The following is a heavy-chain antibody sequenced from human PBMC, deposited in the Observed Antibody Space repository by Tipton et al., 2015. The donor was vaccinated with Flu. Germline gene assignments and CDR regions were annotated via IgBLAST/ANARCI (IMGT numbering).Heavy chain of an antibody. CDR2: IYRGDRT. J-gene: IGHJ6*02. Sequence: VQLVQSGGGLIQPGGSPRLSCEASGFTVSTNYMGWVRQAPGKGLEWVSVIYRGDRTYYADAVKGRFTTSRDNSKNTLYVQMNSLRVEDTAVYYCARVREADYAYGMDVWGQGTTVTVSS. CDR1: GFTVSTNY. V-gene: IGHV3-53*01. CDR3: ARVREADYAYGMDV. D-gene: IGHD3-16*01.